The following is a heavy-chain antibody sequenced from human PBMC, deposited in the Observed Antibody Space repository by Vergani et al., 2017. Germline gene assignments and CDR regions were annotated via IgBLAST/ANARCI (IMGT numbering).Heavy chain of an antibody. D-gene: IGHD4-11*01. Sequence: QITLKESGPTLVKPTQTLTLTCTVSGFSVSSSGVGVAWIRQPPGKALECLAIIYWNDDKRYSPSLMGRLTIAKDTSRNQVVLTTTNMDPVDTATYYCAHXDIFDDNYEYFDYWGPGTLVTVSS. V-gene: IGHV2-5*01. CDR1: GFSVSSSGVG. CDR2: IYWNDDK. J-gene: IGHJ4*02. CDR3: AHXDIFDDNYEYFDY.